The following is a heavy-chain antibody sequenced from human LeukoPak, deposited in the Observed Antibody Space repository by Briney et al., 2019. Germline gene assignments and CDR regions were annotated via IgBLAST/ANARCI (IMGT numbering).Heavy chain of an antibody. CDR1: GYTLTELS. D-gene: IGHD6-19*01. J-gene: IGHJ4*02. CDR3: ATAAYSSGLFDY. Sequence: ASVKVSCKVSGYTLTELSMHWVRQAPGKGLEWMGGFDPEDGETIYAQKFQGRVTMTEDTSTGTAYMELSSLRSEDTAVYYCATAAYSSGLFDYWGQGTLVTVSS. V-gene: IGHV1-24*01. CDR2: FDPEDGET.